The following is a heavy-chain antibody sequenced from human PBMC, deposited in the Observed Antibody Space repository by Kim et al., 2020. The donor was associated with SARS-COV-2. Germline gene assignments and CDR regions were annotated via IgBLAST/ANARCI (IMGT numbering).Heavy chain of an antibody. D-gene: IGHD6-19*01. Sequence: SETLSLTCTVSGGSISSYYWSWIRQPPGKGLEWIGYIYYSGSTNYNPSLKSRVTISVDTSKNQFSLKLSSVTAADTAVYYCARYSSGWDAFDIWGQGTLV. CDR2: IYYSGST. V-gene: IGHV4-59*01. CDR3: ARYSSGWDAFDI. CDR1: GGSISSYY. J-gene: IGHJ3*02.